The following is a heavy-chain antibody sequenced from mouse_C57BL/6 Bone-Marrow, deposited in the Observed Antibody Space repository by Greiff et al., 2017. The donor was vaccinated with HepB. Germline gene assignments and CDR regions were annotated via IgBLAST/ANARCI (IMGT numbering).Heavy chain of an antibody. CDR1: GYTFTDYE. Sequence: QVQLQQSGAELVRPGASVTLSCKASGYTFTDYEMHWVKQTPVHGLEWIGAIDPETGGTAYNQKFKGKAIRTADKSSSTAYMELRSLTSEDSAVYYCTDYYGSRAWFAYWGQGTLVTVSA. J-gene: IGHJ3*01. V-gene: IGHV1-15*01. D-gene: IGHD1-1*01. CDR3: TDYYGSRAWFAY. CDR2: IDPETGGT.